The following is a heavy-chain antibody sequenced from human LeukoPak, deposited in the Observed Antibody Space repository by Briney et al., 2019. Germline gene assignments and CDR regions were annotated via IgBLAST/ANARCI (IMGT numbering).Heavy chain of an antibody. V-gene: IGHV1-8*01. CDR2: MNPNSGNT. CDR3: ARDRPGSGSSSGDWFDP. CDR1: GYTFTSYD. Sequence: ASVKVSCKASGYTFTSYDINWVRQATGQGLEWMGWMNPNSGNTGYAQKFQGRVTMTRNTSISTAYMELSSLRSEDTAVYYCARDRPGSGSSSGDWFDPWGQGTLVTVSS. D-gene: IGHD6-6*01. J-gene: IGHJ5*02.